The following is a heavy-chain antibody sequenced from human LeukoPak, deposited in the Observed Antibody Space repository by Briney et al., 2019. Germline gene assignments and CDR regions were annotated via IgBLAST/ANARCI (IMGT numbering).Heavy chain of an antibody. CDR1: GYTFTSYY. CDR3: AHSEGSGSYSDY. J-gene: IGHJ4*02. CDR2: INPSGGST. V-gene: IGHV1-46*01. D-gene: IGHD1-26*01. Sequence: GASVKVSCKASGYTFTSYYMHWVRQAPGQGLEWMGIINPSGGSTSYAQKFQGRVTMTRDMSTSTVYMELSSLRSEDTAVYYCAHSEGSGSYSDYWGQGTLVTVSS.